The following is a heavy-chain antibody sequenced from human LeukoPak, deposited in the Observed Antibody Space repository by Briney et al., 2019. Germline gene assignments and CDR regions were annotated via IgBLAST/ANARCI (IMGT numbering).Heavy chain of an antibody. Sequence: GASVKVSCKASVYTFTTYRISWVRQAPGQGLEGMGWISDYNDDAHYAPTLQGRVTMTTDTSTNTAYMELRSLRSADTAVYYCARVGGGNYYYFDYWGQGTLVTVSS. V-gene: IGHV1-18*01. D-gene: IGHD1-26*01. J-gene: IGHJ4*02. CDR1: VYTFTTYR. CDR3: ARVGGGNYYYFDY. CDR2: ISDYNDDA.